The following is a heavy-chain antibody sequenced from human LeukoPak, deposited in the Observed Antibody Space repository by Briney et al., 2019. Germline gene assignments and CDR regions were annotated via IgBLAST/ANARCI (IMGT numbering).Heavy chain of an antibody. CDR2: IGGSGRST. J-gene: IGHJ4*02. Sequence: GGSLRLSCAASGFTFTTYALSWVRQAPGKGLEWVSGIGGSGRSTYYADYVKGRFTISRDNSKNTLYLQMNSLRVEDTAVYYCAKDSPVLTYWGQGTLVTVSS. CDR1: GFTFTTYA. V-gene: IGHV3-23*01. CDR3: AKDSPVLTY.